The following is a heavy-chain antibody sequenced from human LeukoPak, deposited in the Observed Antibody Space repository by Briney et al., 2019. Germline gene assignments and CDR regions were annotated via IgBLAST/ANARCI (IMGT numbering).Heavy chain of an antibody. CDR2: INPSAGIT. J-gene: IGHJ4*02. CDR3: ERGGIVGSSWFLFDY. Sequence: GASVKSSCKVSLYTLTELSMHWVRHTPVHRLELMGAINPSAGITNYAQNFQGRVTMTRDTSTSTVYMDLSSLRSESTAVYYCERGGIVGSSWFLFDYWGQGTLVTVSS. CDR1: LYTLTELS. V-gene: IGHV1-46*01. D-gene: IGHD6-13*01.